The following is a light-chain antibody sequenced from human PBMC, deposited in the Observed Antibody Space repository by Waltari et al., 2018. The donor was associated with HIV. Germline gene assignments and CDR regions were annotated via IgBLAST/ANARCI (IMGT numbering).Light chain of an antibody. CDR2: GAS. Sequence: EIVLTQSPATLSLSPGESATLACRASQSVTNDLAWYQQKPGQAPRLLIYGASSRATGIPARFSGSGSGTDFTLTISSLEPGDFAVYYCQQRSNWPITFGQGTRLEIK. J-gene: IGKJ5*01. CDR1: QSVTND. CDR3: QQRSNWPIT. V-gene: IGKV3-11*01.